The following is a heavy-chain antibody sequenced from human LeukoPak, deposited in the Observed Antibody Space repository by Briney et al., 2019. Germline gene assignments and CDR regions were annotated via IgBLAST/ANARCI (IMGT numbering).Heavy chain of an antibody. Sequence: ASVKVSCKASGYTFTGYYMHWVRQAPGQGLEWMGWINPNSGGTNYAQKFQGRVTMTGDTSISTAYMELSRLRSDDTAVYYCEAVAAARVVTPLDYWGQGTLVTVSS. CDR2: INPNSGGT. D-gene: IGHD6-19*01. J-gene: IGHJ4*02. CDR1: GYTFTGYY. V-gene: IGHV1-2*02. CDR3: EAVAAARVVTPLDY.